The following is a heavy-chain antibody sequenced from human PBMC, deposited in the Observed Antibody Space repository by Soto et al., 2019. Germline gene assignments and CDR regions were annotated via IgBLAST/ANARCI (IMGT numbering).Heavy chain of an antibody. V-gene: IGHV3-74*01. Sequence: EVQLVESGGGLVQPGGSLRLSCAASGFTFSECWMNWVRQAPGKGLVWVSRTNNDGSNTIYADSVEGRLTISRDNAKNTVYLQMNSLRVEDTAVYYCTRGGDSASFDIWGQGTTVTVSS. D-gene: IGHD4-17*01. J-gene: IGHJ3*02. CDR3: TRGGDSASFDI. CDR1: GFTFSECW. CDR2: TNNDGSNT.